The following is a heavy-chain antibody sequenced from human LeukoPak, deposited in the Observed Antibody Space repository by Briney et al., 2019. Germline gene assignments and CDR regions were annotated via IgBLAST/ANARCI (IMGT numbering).Heavy chain of an antibody. V-gene: IGHV3-30*02. CDR2: IGYTGTDT. D-gene: IGHD1-26*01. CDR3: ARDLTERRYYLTH. CDR1: GFTFSSFG. Sequence: GGSLRLSCAASGFTFSSFGMHWVRQAPGEGLEWVAYIGYTGTDTYYADSVKGRFTISRDNSKNTVHLQVNSLRAADTALYSSARDLTERRYYLTHWREGTLVTVSS. J-gene: IGHJ1*01.